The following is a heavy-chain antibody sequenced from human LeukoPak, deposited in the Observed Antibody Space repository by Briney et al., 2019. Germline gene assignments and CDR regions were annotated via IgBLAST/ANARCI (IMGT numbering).Heavy chain of an antibody. D-gene: IGHD3-3*01. V-gene: IGHV3-15*01. Sequence: PGGSQRLSCVASGITFSNAWMSWVRQAPGKGLEWVGRIKSKSDGGTTDYAAPVKGRFTISRDDSKNTLYLQMNSLKTEDTAVYYCTTDRPYYDFWSGTLKDFDYWGQGTLVTVPS. J-gene: IGHJ4*02. CDR3: TTDRPYYDFWSGTLKDFDY. CDR2: IKSKSDGGTT. CDR1: GITFSNAW.